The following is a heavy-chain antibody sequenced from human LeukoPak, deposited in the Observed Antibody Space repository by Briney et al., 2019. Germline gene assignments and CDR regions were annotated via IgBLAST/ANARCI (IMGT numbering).Heavy chain of an antibody. CDR1: GFTFDDYA. D-gene: IGHD6-19*01. V-gene: IGHV3-9*03. J-gene: IGHJ4*02. Sequence: PGGSLRLSCAASGFTFDDYAMHWVRQAPGKGLEWVSGISWNSGSMGYADSVKGRFTISRDNAKNSLYLQMNSLRAEDMALYYCAKDRRSSGWPCFDYWGQGTLVTVSS. CDR2: ISWNSGSM. CDR3: AKDRRSSGWPCFDY.